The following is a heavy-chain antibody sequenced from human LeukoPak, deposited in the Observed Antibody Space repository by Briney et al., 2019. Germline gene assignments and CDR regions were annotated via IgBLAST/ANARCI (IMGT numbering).Heavy chain of an antibody. V-gene: IGHV4-59*01. Sequence: SETLSLTCAVYGGSFSGYYWSWIRQPPGKGLEWIGYIYYSGSTNYNPSLKSRVTISVDTSKNQFSLKLSSVTAADTAVYYCARSGITIFGVVIAQYGMDVWGQGTTVTVSS. CDR1: GGSFSGYY. J-gene: IGHJ6*02. D-gene: IGHD3-3*01. CDR3: ARSGITIFGVVIAQYGMDV. CDR2: IYYSGST.